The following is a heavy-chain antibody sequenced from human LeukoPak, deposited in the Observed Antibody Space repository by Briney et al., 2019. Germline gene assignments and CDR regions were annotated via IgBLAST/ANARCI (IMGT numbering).Heavy chain of an antibody. D-gene: IGHD6-6*01. Sequence: QPGGSLRLSCAASGFTFSSYAMHWVRQAPGKGLEWVAVISYDGSNKYYADSVKGRFTISRDNSKNTLYLQMNSLRAEDTAVYYCARGTAARPLGAEYFQHWGQGTLVTVSS. J-gene: IGHJ1*01. CDR1: GFTFSSYA. CDR2: ISYDGSNK. CDR3: ARGTAARPLGAEYFQH. V-gene: IGHV3-30-3*01.